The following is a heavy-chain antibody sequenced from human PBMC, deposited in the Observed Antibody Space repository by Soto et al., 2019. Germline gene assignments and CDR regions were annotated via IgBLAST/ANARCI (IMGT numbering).Heavy chain of an antibody. D-gene: IGHD3-10*01. Sequence: SETLSLTCTVSGGSISSSSYYWGWIRQPPGKGLEWIGSIYYSGSTYYNPSLKSRVTISVDTSKNQFSLKLSSVTAADTAVYYCASDFITMVRGVMGDYWGQGTLVTVSS. CDR2: IYYSGST. CDR3: ASDFITMVRGVMGDY. J-gene: IGHJ4*02. CDR1: GGSISSSSYY. V-gene: IGHV4-39*01.